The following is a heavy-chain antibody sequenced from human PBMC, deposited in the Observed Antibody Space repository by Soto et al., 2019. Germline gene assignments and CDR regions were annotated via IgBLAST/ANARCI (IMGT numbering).Heavy chain of an antibody. J-gene: IGHJ4*02. CDR2: ISAYNGNT. V-gene: IGHV1-18*01. CDR1: DYTFTSYG. Sequence: GASVKVSCKASDYTFTSYGINWVRQAPGQGLEWMGWISAYNGNTKYAQKVRGRVTMTTDTSTSTAYMELRSLRSDDTAVYYCARDTASGWHSQDYWVQGTLVTVS. CDR3: ARDTASGWHSQDY. D-gene: IGHD6-19*01.